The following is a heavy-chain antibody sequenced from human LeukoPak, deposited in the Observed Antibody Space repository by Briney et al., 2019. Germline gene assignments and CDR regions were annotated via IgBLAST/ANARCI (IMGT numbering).Heavy chain of an antibody. V-gene: IGHV4-39*01. Sequence: SETLSLTCTVSGGSISSSSYYWGWIRQPPGKGLEWIGSIYYSGSTYYSPSLKSRVTISVDTSKNQFSLKLSSVTTADTAVYYCARHRIAVAGTSHYFDYWGQGTLVTVSS. J-gene: IGHJ4*02. CDR3: ARHRIAVAGTSHYFDY. D-gene: IGHD6-19*01. CDR2: IYYSGST. CDR1: GGSISSSSYY.